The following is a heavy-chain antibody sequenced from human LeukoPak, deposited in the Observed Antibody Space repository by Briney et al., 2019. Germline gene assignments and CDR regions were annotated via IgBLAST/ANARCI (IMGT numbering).Heavy chain of an antibody. CDR1: GGSITSGSYY. CDR2: IYSSGST. J-gene: IGHJ4*02. D-gene: IGHD3-16*01. CDR3: ARGRLGDSFDY. Sequence: SETLSLTCIVSGGSITSGSYYWNWIRQPPGRGLEWIGRIYSSGSTNYNPSLKSRVTISVDTSKNQFSLNLNSVTAADTAVYYCARGRLGDSFDYWGQGILVTVSS. V-gene: IGHV4-61*02.